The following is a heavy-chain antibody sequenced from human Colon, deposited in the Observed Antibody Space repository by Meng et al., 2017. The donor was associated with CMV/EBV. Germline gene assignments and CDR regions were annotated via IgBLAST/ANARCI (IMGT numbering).Heavy chain of an antibody. CDR1: GGSISNYY. V-gene: IGHV4-59*01. D-gene: IGHD2-2*01. Sequence: SETLSLTCTVSGGSISNYYWSWIRQPPGEGLEWIGYTYYSGSTNYNPSLKSRVTISVDTSKNQFSLKLSSVTAADTAVYFCARHRSDCSTTSCHQRGYYFDYWGQGTLVTVSS. CDR2: TYYSGST. J-gene: IGHJ4*02. CDR3: ARHRSDCSTTSCHQRGYYFDY.